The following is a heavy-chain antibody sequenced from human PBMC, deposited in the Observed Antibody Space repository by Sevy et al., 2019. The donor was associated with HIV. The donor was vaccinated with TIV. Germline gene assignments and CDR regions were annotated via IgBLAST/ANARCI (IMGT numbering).Heavy chain of an antibody. Sequence: GGSLRLSCAASGFTFSANWMNWVRQAPGKGLEWVTNIKADGGDKHYADSVEGRFTISRDNAKNLLFLQMNSLRVEDTAVYYWAHETFGRFESWGQGTLVTVSS. V-gene: IGHV3-7*01. CDR3: AHETFGRFES. CDR2: IKADGGDK. J-gene: IGHJ4*02. CDR1: GFTFSANW. D-gene: IGHD3-16*01.